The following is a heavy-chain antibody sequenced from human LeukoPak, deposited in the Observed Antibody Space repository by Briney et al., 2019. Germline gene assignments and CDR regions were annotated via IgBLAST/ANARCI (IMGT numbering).Heavy chain of an antibody. J-gene: IGHJ6*02. Sequence: SETLSLTCTVSGGSISSSSYYWGWIRQPPGKGLEWIGSIYYSGSTYYNPSLKSRVTISVDTSKNQFSLKLSSVTAADTAVYYCASYLSGGTSGTYYYYGMDVWGQGTTVTVSS. CDR3: ASYLSGGTSGTYYYYGMDV. V-gene: IGHV4-39*01. CDR1: GGSISSSSYY. D-gene: IGHD2-15*01. CDR2: IYYSGST.